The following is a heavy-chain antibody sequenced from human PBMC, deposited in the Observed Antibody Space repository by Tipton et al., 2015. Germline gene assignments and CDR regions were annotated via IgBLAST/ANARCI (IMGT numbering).Heavy chain of an antibody. J-gene: IGHJ6*02. D-gene: IGHD1-26*01. CDR1: GFTFSPYS. CDR3: ATLVGAPRGYFYYDMDV. V-gene: IGHV3-48*02. Sequence: GSLRLSCAVSGFTFSPYSMNWVRQAPGKGLEWVSYIGSSSTTIYYADSVKGRFTISRGNAKNSLYLQMNSLRDEDTAVYYCATLVGAPRGYFYYDMDVWGQGTTVSVS. CDR2: IGSSSTTI.